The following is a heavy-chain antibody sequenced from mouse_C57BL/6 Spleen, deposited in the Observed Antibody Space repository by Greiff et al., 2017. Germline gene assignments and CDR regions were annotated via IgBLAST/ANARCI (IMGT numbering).Heavy chain of an antibody. CDR1: GYSITSGYY. Sequence: EVKLVESGPGLVKPSQSLSLTCSVTGYSITSGYYWNWIRQFPGNKLEWMGYISYDGSNNYNPSLKNRISITRDTSKNQFFLKLNSVTTEDTATYYCAREDYGRDYFDYWGQGTTLTVSS. CDR2: ISYDGSN. V-gene: IGHV3-6*01. CDR3: AREDYGRDYFDY. J-gene: IGHJ2*01. D-gene: IGHD1-1*01.